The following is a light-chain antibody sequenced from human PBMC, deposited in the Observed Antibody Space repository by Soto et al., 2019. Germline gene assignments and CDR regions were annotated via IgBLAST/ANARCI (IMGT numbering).Light chain of an antibody. CDR3: XQYGNSPLT. V-gene: IGKV3-20*01. J-gene: IGKJ4*01. CDR1: QSVSNNY. CDR2: DAS. Sequence: EIVLTQSPGTLSLSPGEIATLSCRASQSVSNNYLAWYQQKPGQAPRLLIYDASNRATGIPDRFSSSGSGTDFTLTISRLEPEDFAVYYCXQYGNSPLTVGGGTKWIS.